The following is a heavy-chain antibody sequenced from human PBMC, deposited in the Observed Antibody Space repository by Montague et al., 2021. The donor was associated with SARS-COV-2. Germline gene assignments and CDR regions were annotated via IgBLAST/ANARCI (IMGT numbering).Heavy chain of an antibody. J-gene: IGHJ4*02. Sequence: SETLSLTCTVSGYSITNGYYRAWIRQPPGKGLEWIGMIYHSGDSYYNPSLKSRVTISVDTSKNQFSLRLSDVSAADAALYYCARVPDPMRFHSDASEYYSYFDSWGQGALVTVSS. CDR1: GYSITNGYY. D-gene: IGHD2/OR15-2a*01. V-gene: IGHV4-38-2*02. CDR3: ARVPDPMRFHSDASEYYSYFDS. CDR2: IYHSGDS.